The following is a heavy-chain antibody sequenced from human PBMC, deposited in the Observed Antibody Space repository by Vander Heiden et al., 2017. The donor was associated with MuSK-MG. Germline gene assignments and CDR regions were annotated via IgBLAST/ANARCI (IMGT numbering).Heavy chain of an antibody. CDR1: GLAFSDTS. D-gene: IGHD1-26*01. V-gene: IGHV3-48*04. CDR3: ARVRGGSALGD. J-gene: IGHJ4*02. CDR2: ISGPFSTR. Sequence: EVQLVESGGGSVQPGGSLRLSCAASGLAFSDTSFNWVRQAPGKGLEWVSSISGPFSTRYYTDSVKGRFTVSRDNAKNSVYLQMNSLRVEDTAVYYCARVRGGSALGDWGQGALVIVSS.